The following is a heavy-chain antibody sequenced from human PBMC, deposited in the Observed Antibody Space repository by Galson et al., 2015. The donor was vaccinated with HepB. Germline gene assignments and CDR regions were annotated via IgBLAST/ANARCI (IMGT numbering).Heavy chain of an antibody. J-gene: IGHJ3*02. CDR1: GFTFSDYY. CDR3: ARVVEMATMVDAFDI. D-gene: IGHD5-24*01. Sequence: SLRLSCAASGFTFSDYYMSWIRQAPGKGLEWVSYISSSGSTIYYADSVKGRFTISRDNAKNSLYLQMNSLRAEDAAVYYCARVVEMATMVDAFDIWGQGTVVTVSS. CDR2: ISSSGSTI. V-gene: IGHV3-11*01.